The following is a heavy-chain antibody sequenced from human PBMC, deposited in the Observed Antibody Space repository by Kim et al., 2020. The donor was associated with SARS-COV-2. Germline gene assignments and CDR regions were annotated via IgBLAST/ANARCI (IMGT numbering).Heavy chain of an antibody. Sequence: YDVDSVKGRFTMSRDNAKNSLYLQMNGLRAEDTAVYYCAGEFGDYAYFQHWGQGTLVTVSS. J-gene: IGHJ1*01. V-gene: IGHV3-7*01. D-gene: IGHD4-17*01. CDR3: AGEFGDYAYFQH.